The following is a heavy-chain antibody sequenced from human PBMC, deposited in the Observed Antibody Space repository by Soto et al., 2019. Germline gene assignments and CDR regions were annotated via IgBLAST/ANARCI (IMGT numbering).Heavy chain of an antibody. V-gene: IGHV4-34*01. J-gene: IGHJ4*02. CDR1: GGSFSGYY. CDR3: ARHAWDDFGDY. Sequence: SETLSLTCAVYGGSFSGYYWSWIRQPPGKGLEWIGEINHSGSTYYNPSLKSRVTISVDTSKNQFSLKLSSVTAADTAVYYCARHAWDDFGDYWGQGTLVTVSS. CDR2: INHSGST. D-gene: IGHD3-3*01.